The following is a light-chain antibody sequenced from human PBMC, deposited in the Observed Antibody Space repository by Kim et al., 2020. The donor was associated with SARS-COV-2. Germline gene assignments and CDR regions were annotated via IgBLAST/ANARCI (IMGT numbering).Light chain of an antibody. Sequence: GGTVTLTCGLRSGSVSTSYYPRWYQQTPGQAPRTLIYSTNARSSGVPDRFSGSILGNKAALTITGAQADDESVYYCVLSMGNGIWVFGGGTQLTV. V-gene: IGLV8-61*01. CDR2: STN. CDR1: SGSVSTSYY. J-gene: IGLJ3*02. CDR3: VLSMGNGIWV.